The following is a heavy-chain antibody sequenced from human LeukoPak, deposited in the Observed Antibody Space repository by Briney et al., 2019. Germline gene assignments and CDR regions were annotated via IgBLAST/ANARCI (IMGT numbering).Heavy chain of an antibody. V-gene: IGHV3-33*01. Sequence: GGSLSLSCAASGFTFSSYGIQWVRQPPGKGLEWVAVIWYDGSNKYYADSVKGRFTISRDNSKNTLYLQMNSLRAEDTAVYYCARDRRDYDILTGFDYWGQGTLVTVSS. CDR1: GFTFSSYG. D-gene: IGHD3-9*01. J-gene: IGHJ4*02. CDR3: ARDRRDYDILTGFDY. CDR2: IWYDGSNK.